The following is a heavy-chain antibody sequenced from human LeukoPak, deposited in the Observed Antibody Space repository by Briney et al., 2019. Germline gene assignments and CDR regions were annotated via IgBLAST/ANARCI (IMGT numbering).Heavy chain of an antibody. J-gene: IGHJ4*02. D-gene: IGHD6-13*01. CDR3: ARHPGAAAGGYYFDY. CDR1: ADSFTSYW. V-gene: IGHV5-51*01. CDR2: IYPGDSDT. Sequence: GESLKISCSGSADSFTSYWIGCVRRMPGKGLQWMVIIYPGDSDTRYSPSFQGQVTISADKSISTAYLQWSSLKASDTAMYYCARHPGAAAGGYYFDYWGQGTLVTVSS.